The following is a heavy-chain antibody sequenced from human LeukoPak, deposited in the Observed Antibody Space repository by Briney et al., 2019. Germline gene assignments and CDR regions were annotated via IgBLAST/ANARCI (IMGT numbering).Heavy chain of an antibody. J-gene: IGHJ4*02. V-gene: IGHV1-2*02. CDR3: ARGECGGDCYPTFDY. Sequence: ASVKVSCKASGYTFTGYYMHWVRQAPGQGLEWMGWINPNSGGTNYAQKFQGRVTMTRDTSISTAYMELSRLRSDDTAVYYFARGECGGDCYPTFDYWGQGTLVTVSS. D-gene: IGHD2-21*02. CDR1: GYTFTGYY. CDR2: INPNSGGT.